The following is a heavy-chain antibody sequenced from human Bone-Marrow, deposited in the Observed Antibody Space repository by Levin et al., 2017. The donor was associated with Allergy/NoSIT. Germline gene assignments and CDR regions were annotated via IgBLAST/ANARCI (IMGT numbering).Heavy chain of an antibody. V-gene: IGHV3-7*01. Sequence: GGSLRLSCAASGFTFSSYWMSWVRQAPGKGLEWVANIKHDGSGKYYVDSVKGRFTISRDNAKNSLYLQMNSLRAEDTAVYYCARDDWNYGNYYYYGMDVWGQGTTVTVSS. CDR2: IKHDGSGK. J-gene: IGHJ6*02. CDR3: ARDDWNYGNYYYYGMDV. D-gene: IGHD1-7*01. CDR1: GFTFSSYW.